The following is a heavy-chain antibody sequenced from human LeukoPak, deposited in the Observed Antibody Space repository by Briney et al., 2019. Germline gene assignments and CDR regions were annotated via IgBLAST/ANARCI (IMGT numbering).Heavy chain of an antibody. J-gene: IGHJ4*02. CDR1: GFTFSSYA. Sequence: GGSLRLSCAASGFTFSSYAMSWVRQAPGKGLEWVSVISGSGGSTYYADSVKGRFTISRDNSKNTLYLQMNSLRAEDTAVYYCAKDMRYYGSGSQYYFDYWGQGTLVTVSS. V-gene: IGHV3-23*01. D-gene: IGHD3-10*01. CDR2: ISGSGGST. CDR3: AKDMRYYGSGSQYYFDY.